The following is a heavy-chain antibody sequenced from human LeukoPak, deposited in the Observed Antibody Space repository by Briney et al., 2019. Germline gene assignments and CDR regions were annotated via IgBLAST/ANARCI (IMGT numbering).Heavy chain of an antibody. CDR2: INGGNSDT. J-gene: IGHJ4*02. D-gene: IGHD6-13*01. CDR1: GFTMSNNA. V-gene: IGHV3-23*01. Sequence: GGSLRLSCAASGFTMSNNAMSWVRQAPGKGLEWVSAINGGNSDTNYAESVKGRFTISRDNSRNTLYLQMNSLRAEDTAVYYCARDYGKSGRIDSSFGYWGQGSLVTVSS. CDR3: ARDYGKSGRIDSSFGY.